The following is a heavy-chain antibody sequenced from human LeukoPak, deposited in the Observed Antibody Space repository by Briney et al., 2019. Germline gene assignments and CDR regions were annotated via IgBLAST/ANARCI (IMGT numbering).Heavy chain of an antibody. D-gene: IGHD4-17*01. Sequence: GGSLRLSCAASGFTFRTSGMNWVRQAPGKGLEWVSYISSSGTTISYAQSVKGRFTISRDNAKNSLYLRMNSLRAEDTAVYYCAKDPHDYGDYGWFDPWGQGTLVTVSS. CDR3: AKDPHDYGDYGWFDP. V-gene: IGHV3-48*04. J-gene: IGHJ5*02. CDR1: GFTFRTSG. CDR2: ISSSGTTI.